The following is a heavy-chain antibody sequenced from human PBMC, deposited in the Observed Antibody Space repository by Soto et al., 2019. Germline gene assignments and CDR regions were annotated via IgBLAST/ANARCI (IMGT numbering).Heavy chain of an antibody. J-gene: IGHJ6*02. CDR1: GVTFSNAW. CDR2: IKSKTGGGAT. D-gene: IGHD3-10*01. CDR3: FGSGSYYGVDV. V-gene: IGHV3-15*07. Sequence: GGSLRLSCEASGVTFSNAWMHWVRQASGKVLEWVGRIKSKTGGGATDYAAPVKGRFTISRDDSKNTLYLQMNSLKSEDTAVYYCFGSGSYYGVDVWGQGTSVTVSS.